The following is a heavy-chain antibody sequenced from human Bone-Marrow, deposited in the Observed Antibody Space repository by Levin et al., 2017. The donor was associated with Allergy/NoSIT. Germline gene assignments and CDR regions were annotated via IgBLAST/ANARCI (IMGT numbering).Heavy chain of an antibody. D-gene: IGHD2-15*01. CDR3: TRLRGGWPYYFES. J-gene: IGHJ4*01. CDR1: GFSFSDSV. Sequence: PGGSLRLSCLASGFSFSDSVMGWARLAPGKGLEWVSSLTEGAGSAYFADSVRGRFTISRDNSKNMLFLEMDRLRAEDTALYYCTRLRGGWPYYFESWGRGTLVTVSS. V-gene: IGHV3-23*01. CDR2: LTEGAGSA.